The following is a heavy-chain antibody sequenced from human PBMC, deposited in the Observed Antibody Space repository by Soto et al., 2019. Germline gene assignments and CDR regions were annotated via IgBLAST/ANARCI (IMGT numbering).Heavy chain of an antibody. J-gene: IGHJ6*02. CDR2: IIPIFGTA. Sequence: ASVKVSCKASGGTFSSYAISWVRQAPGQGLEWKGGIIPIFGTANYAQKFQGRVTITADESTSTAYMELSSLRSEDTAVYYCARDSSTSSSWSETDYYYYGMDVWGQGTTVTVSS. D-gene: IGHD6-13*01. CDR3: ARDSSTSSSWSETDYYYYGMDV. V-gene: IGHV1-69*13. CDR1: GGTFSSYA.